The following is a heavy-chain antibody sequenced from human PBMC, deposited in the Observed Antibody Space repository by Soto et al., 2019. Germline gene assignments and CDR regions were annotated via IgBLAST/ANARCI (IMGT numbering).Heavy chain of an antibody. D-gene: IGHD6-6*01. CDR1: GFTFSSYA. Sequence: EVQLLESGGGLVQPGESLRLSCAASGFTFSSYAMRWVRQAPGKGLEWVSVISGSDDSTYYADSVKGRFTISRDNSKNTLYLQMNSLRAEDTAVYNCAKRSSSSTFDYWGQRTLVTCSS. CDR3: AKRSSSSTFDY. CDR2: ISGSDDST. V-gene: IGHV3-23*01. J-gene: IGHJ4*02.